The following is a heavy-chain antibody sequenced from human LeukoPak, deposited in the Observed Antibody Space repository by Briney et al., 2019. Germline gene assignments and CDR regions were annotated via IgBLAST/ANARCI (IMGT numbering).Heavy chain of an antibody. D-gene: IGHD5-18*01. Sequence: PEGSLRLSCVDSGSIISNNVMGGVRQAPGKGLEWVSTINVGGEATHYAESVKGRFTISRDSAKNTLYLQMNSLSVEDTAVYYCAKEGYRSGHAGAFNIWGPGTMVTVSS. CDR2: INVGGEAT. CDR3: AKEGYRSGHAGAFNI. J-gene: IGHJ3*02. CDR1: GSIISNNV. V-gene: IGHV3-23*01.